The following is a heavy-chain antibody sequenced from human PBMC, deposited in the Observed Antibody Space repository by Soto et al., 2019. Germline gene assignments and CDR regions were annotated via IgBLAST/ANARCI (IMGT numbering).Heavy chain of an antibody. CDR2: ISWNSGSI. CDR1: GFTFDDYA. J-gene: IGHJ6*02. D-gene: IGHD6-13*01. CDR3: AKWGDDGSWYGGYYYGMDV. Sequence: GGSLRLSCAASGFTFDDYAMHWVRQAPGKGLEWVSGISWNSGSIGYADSVKGQFTISRDNAKNSLYLQMNSLRAEDTALYYCAKWGDDGSWYGGYYYGMDVWGQGTTVTVSS. V-gene: IGHV3-9*01.